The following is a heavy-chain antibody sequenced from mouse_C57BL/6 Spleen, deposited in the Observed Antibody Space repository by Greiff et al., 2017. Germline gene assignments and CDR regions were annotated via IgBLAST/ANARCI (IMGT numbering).Heavy chain of an antibody. CDR2: IRSKSNNYAT. CDR3: VRYDYDGAFDY. Sequence: EVKLVESGGGLVQPKGSLKLSCAASGFSFNTYAMNWVRQAPGKGLEWVARIRSKSNNYATYYADSVKDRFTISRDDSESMLYLQMNNLKTEDTAMYYCVRYDYDGAFDYWGQGTTLTVSS. J-gene: IGHJ2*01. V-gene: IGHV10-1*01. CDR1: GFSFNTYA. D-gene: IGHD2-4*01.